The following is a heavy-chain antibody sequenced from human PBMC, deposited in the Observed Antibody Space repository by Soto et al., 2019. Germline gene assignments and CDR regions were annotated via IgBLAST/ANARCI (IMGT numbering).Heavy chain of an antibody. CDR1: GFTFSSYA. V-gene: IGHV3-23*01. CDR3: ASKDIVLMVYAPDAFDI. Sequence: QPGGSLRLSCAASGFTFSSYAMSWVRQAPGKGLEWVSAISGSGGSTYYADSVKGRFTISRNNSKNTLYLQMNSLRAEDTAVYYCASKDIVLMVYAPDAFDIWGQGTMVTVSS. CDR2: ISGSGGST. D-gene: IGHD2-8*01. J-gene: IGHJ3*02.